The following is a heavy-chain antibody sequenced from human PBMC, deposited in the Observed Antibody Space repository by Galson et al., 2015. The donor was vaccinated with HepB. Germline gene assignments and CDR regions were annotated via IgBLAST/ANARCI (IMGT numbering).Heavy chain of an antibody. V-gene: IGHV1-8*01. D-gene: IGHD3-3*01. CDR1: GYTFTSYD. CDR2: MNPNSGNT. J-gene: IGHJ4*02. Sequence: SVKVSCKASGYTFTSYDINWVRQATGQGLEWMGWMNPNSGNTGYAQKFQGRVTMTRNTSISTAYMELSSLRSEDTAVYYCARVHPLGLEWLFSAPYFDYWGQGTLVTVSS. CDR3: ARVHPLGLEWLFSAPYFDY.